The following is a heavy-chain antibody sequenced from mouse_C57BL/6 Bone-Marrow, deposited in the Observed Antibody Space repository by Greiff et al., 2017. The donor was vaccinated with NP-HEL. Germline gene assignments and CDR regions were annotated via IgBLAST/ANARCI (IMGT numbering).Heavy chain of an antibody. Sequence: VQGVESGAELAKPGGSVKLSCKASGFTFTCYWMHWVQPRPGQGLEWIGYINPSSGYTKYIKKFKDQATLTAEKSYSTPYLQMSHLPYEDSEFYSCARARLRRADYYDYWGQGTALTVSS. CDR3: ARARLRRADYYDY. CDR1: GFTFTCYW. V-gene: IGHV1-7*01. D-gene: IGHD2-2*01. J-gene: IGHJ2*01. CDR2: INPSSGYT.